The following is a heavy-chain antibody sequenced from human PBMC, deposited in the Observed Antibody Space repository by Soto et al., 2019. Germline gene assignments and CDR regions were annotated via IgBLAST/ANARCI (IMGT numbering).Heavy chain of an antibody. D-gene: IGHD5-12*01. CDR3: AKDPSSYDPYYFDY. V-gene: IGHV3-23*01. CDR2: ISGSGGST. Sequence: GGSLRLPCAASGCTFSCYAMSWVRQAPGKGLEWVSAISGSGGSTYYADSVKGRFTISRDNSKNTLYLQMNSLRAEDTAVYYCAKDPSSYDPYYFDYWGQGTLVTVSS. CDR1: GCTFSCYA. J-gene: IGHJ4*02.